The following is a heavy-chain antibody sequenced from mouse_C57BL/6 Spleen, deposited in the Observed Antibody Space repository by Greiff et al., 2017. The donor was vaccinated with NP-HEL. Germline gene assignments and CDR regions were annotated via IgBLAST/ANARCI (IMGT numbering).Heavy chain of an antibody. D-gene: IGHD2-3*01. CDR3: ARMIYAMDY. CDR2: IYPGSGNT. CDR1: GYTFTDYY. Sequence: VQLQQSGAELVRPGASVKLSCKASGYTFTDYYINWVKQRPGQGLEWIARIYPGSGNTYYNEKFKGKATLTAEKSSSTAYMQLSSLTSEDSAVYFCARMIYAMDYWGQGTSVTVSS. J-gene: IGHJ4*01. V-gene: IGHV1-76*01.